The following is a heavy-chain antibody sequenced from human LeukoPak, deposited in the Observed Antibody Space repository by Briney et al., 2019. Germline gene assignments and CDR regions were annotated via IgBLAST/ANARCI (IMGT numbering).Heavy chain of an antibody. Sequence: GGSLRLSCAASGFTVSSNYMSWVRQAPGKGLEWVSGISDSGDDTYYADSVKGRFTISRDNSKDTLYLQINSLRADDTAIYFCAKDRSDTSNLYCFDYWGQGALVTVSS. J-gene: IGHJ4*02. D-gene: IGHD2-2*01. V-gene: IGHV3-53*01. CDR1: GFTVSSNY. CDR2: ISDSGDDT. CDR3: AKDRSDTSNLYCFDY.